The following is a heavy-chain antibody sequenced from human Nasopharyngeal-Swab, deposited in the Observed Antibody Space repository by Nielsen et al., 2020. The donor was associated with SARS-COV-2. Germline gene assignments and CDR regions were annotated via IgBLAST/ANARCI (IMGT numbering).Heavy chain of an antibody. J-gene: IGHJ4*02. V-gene: IGHV3-13*01. Sequence: GGSLRLSCAASGFTLRSYDVHWVRQTTGEGLEWVSVIASSGATSYLDSVKGRFTVSRDNVKNSVYLQMNSLRAEDTAVYYCAKAGGYYYGSGRLYSDYWGQGTLVTVSS. CDR2: IASSGAT. D-gene: IGHD3-10*01. CDR1: GFTLRSYD. CDR3: AKAGGYYYGSGRLYSDY.